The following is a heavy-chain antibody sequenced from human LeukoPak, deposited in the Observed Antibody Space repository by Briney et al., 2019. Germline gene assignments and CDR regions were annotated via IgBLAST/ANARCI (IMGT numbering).Heavy chain of an antibody. CDR3: ARYSRASAFDI. CDR1: GGSISSSSYY. D-gene: IGHD1-26*01. J-gene: IGHJ3*02. V-gene: IGHV4-39*07. CDR2: IYYSGST. Sequence: SETLSLTCTVSGGSISSSSYYWGWIRQPPGKGLEWIGSIYYSGSTYYNPSLKSRVTISVDTSKNQFSLKLSSVTAADTAVYYCARYSRASAFDIWGQGTMVTASS.